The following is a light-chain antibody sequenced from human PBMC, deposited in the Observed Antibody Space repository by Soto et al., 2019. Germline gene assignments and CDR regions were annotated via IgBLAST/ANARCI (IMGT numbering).Light chain of an antibody. CDR2: EVT. CDR1: SRDIGFFNY. J-gene: IGLJ1*01. CDR3: SSYTTRSTYV. Sequence: QSVLTQPASVSGSPGQSITISCTGTSRDIGFFNYVSWYQQFPGNAPKLIIFEVTNRPSGVSNRFSASKSGNTASLTISGLQAEDGADYYCSSYTTRSTYVFGTGTKLPS. V-gene: IGLV2-14*01.